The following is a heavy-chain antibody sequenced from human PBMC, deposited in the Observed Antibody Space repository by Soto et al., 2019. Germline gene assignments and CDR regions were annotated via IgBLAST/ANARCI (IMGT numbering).Heavy chain of an antibody. D-gene: IGHD6-13*01. Sequence: QVQLVESGGGVVQPGRSLRLSCAASRFTFSSYAMHWVRQAPGKGLEWVAVISYDGNNKYYADSVKGRFTISRDNSKNTLYPQMNSLRAEDTAVYYWAREEAEAGFDYWGQGTLVTVSS. V-gene: IGHV3-30-3*01. CDR3: AREEAEAGFDY. J-gene: IGHJ4*02. CDR2: ISYDGNNK. CDR1: RFTFSSYA.